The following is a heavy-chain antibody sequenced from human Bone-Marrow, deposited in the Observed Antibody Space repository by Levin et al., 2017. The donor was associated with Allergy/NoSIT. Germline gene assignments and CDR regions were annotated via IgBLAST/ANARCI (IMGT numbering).Heavy chain of an antibody. D-gene: IGHD5-18*01. CDR3: ATRGYSYGDFDY. Sequence: RGESLKISCKGSGYSFTSYWISWVRQMPGKGLEWMGRIDPSDSYTNYSPSFQGHVTISADKSISTAYLQWSSLKASDTAMYYCATRGYSYGDFDYWGQGTLVTVSS. V-gene: IGHV5-10-1*01. CDR1: GYSFTSYW. J-gene: IGHJ4*02. CDR2: IDPSDSYT.